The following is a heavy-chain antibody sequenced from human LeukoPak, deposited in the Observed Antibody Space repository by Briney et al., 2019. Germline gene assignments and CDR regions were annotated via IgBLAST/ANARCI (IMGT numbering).Heavy chain of an antibody. CDR3: ARGYGSYADY. CDR2: ISSDGSST. CDR1: GFTLSNHW. V-gene: IGHV3-74*01. Sequence: GGSLRLSCAASGFTLSNHWMHWVRQAPGKGLVRVSRISSDGSSTSYADSVKGRFTISSDNAENTLYLQMNSLRAEDTAVYYCARGYGSYADYWGQGTLVTVSS. D-gene: IGHD1-26*01. J-gene: IGHJ4*02.